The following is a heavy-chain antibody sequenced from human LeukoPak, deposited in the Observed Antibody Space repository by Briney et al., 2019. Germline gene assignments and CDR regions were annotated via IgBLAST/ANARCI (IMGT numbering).Heavy chain of an antibody. CDR3: AKDLGFGSSCPLY. CDR1: GFTFSSYG. V-gene: IGHV3-33*06. CDR2: IWYDGSNK. J-gene: IGHJ4*02. D-gene: IGHD6-13*01. Sequence: PGGSLRLSCAASGFTFSSYGMHWVRQAPGKGLEWVAVIWYDGSNKYYADSVKGRFTISRDNSKNTLYLQMNSLRAEDTAVYYCAKDLGFGSSCPLYWGQGTLVTVSS.